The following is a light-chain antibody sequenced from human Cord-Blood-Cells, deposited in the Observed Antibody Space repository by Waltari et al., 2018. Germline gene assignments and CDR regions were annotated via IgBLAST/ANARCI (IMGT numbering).Light chain of an antibody. V-gene: IGLV1-40*01. CDR1: SSNIGAGYD. CDR2: GNS. Sequence: QSVLTQPPSVSGAPGQRVTISCTGSSSNIGAGYDVHWYHQLPGTAPTLLLYGNSNRPSGVPDRFSGSKSGPSASLAITGLQAEDEADYYCQSYDSSLSGSVFGGGTKLTVL. CDR3: QSYDSSLSGSV. J-gene: IGLJ3*02.